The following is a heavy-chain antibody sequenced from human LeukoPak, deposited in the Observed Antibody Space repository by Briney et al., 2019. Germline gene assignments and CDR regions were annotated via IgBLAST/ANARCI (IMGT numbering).Heavy chain of an antibody. Sequence: GGSLRLSCAASGFTFDDYAMHWVRQAPGKGLEWVSGISWNSGGIGYADSVKGRFTISRDNAKNSLYLQMNSLRAEDTAVYYCAKQLGYCSDGSCYFPYWGQGTLVTVSS. CDR3: AKQLGYCSDGSCYFPY. CDR2: ISWNSGGI. V-gene: IGHV3-9*01. D-gene: IGHD2-15*01. CDR1: GFTFDDYA. J-gene: IGHJ4*02.